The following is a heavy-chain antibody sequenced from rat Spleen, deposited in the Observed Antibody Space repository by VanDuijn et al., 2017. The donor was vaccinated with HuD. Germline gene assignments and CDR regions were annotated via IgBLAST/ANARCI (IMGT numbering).Heavy chain of an antibody. J-gene: IGHJ3*01. Sequence: EVQLVESGGGLVQPGRSLKLSCAASGFTFSNYDMAWVRQAPTKGLEWVASISPSGGSTYYRDSVKGRFTVSRDNAKSTLYLQMDSLRSEDTATYYCARGDTMGITTGFAYWGQGTLVTVSS. CDR3: ARGDTMGITTGFAY. CDR2: ISPSGGST. D-gene: IGHD1-9*01. CDR1: GFTFSNYD. V-gene: IGHV5-25*01.